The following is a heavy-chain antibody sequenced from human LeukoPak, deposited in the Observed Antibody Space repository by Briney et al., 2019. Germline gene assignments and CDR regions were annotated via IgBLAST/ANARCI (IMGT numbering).Heavy chain of an antibody. CDR1: GFTFSSYW. Sequence: PGGSLRLSCAASGFTFSSYWMHWVRQAPGEGLVWVSRINSDGSSTSYADSVKGRFTISRDNSKNTLYLQMNSLRAEDTAVYYCARDRGYYGSGSYSYFDYWGQGTLVTVSS. D-gene: IGHD3-10*01. CDR2: INSDGSST. J-gene: IGHJ4*02. V-gene: IGHV3-74*01. CDR3: ARDRGYYGSGSYSYFDY.